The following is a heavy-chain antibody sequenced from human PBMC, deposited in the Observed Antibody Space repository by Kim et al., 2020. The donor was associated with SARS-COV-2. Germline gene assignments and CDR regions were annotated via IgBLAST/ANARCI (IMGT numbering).Heavy chain of an antibody. V-gene: IGHV4-34*10. CDR2: INDSGSA. CDR3: ARRPSDLDW. CDR1: SGSFRGYA. J-gene: IGHJ4*01. Sequence: SETLSLTCAVYSGSFRGYAWSWIRQSPGMGLQWIGEINDSGSAKYNPSLKGRLTLSVDASKNQFSLKLFSVTAADTAVYYCARRPSDLDWWGHGSPVTVS.